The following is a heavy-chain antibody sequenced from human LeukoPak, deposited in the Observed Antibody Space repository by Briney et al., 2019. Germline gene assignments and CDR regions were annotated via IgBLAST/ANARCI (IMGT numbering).Heavy chain of an antibody. D-gene: IGHD3-22*01. CDR2: INPNSGGT. CDR1: GYTFTGYY. V-gene: IGHV1-2*02. J-gene: IGHJ4*02. CDR3: ARGLRKIVVVMGFDY. Sequence: GASVKVSCKASGYTFTGYYMHWVRQAPGQGLEWMGWINPNSGGTNYAQKFQGRVTMTRDTSISTAYMELSRLRSDDTAVYYCARGLRKIVVVMGFDYWGQGTLVTVSS.